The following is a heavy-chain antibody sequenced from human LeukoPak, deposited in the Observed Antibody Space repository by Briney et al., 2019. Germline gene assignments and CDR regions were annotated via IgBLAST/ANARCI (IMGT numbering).Heavy chain of an antibody. Sequence: ASVKVSCKASGYPFTSYYTHWVRQAPGQGLEWMGIIGPRGGSTSYAQKFQGRVSMTRDTSTSTVYLDLSSLRSEDTAMYYCARVWAMSSAGPPGCWGQGTLVTVSS. CDR2: IGPRGGST. J-gene: IGHJ4*02. CDR1: GYPFTSYY. D-gene: IGHD6-13*01. CDR3: ARVWAMSSAGPPGC. V-gene: IGHV1-46*01.